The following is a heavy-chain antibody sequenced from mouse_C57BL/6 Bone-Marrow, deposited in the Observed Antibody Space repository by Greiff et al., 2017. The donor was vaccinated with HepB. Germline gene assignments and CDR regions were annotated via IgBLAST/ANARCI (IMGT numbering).Heavy chain of an antibody. CDR2: IYPGSGNT. D-gene: IGHD1-1*01. CDR1: GYSFTSYY. V-gene: IGHV1-66*01. J-gene: IGHJ1*03. Sequence: QVQLQQSGPELVKPGASVKISCKASGYSFTSYYIHWVKQRPGQGLEWIGWIYPGSGNTKYNEKFKGKATLTADTSSSTAYMQLSSLTSGDSAVYYCARSYYGSPWYFDVWGTGTTVTVSS. CDR3: ARSYYGSPWYFDV.